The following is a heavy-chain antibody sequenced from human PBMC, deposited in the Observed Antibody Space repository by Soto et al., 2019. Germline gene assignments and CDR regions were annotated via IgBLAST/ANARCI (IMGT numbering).Heavy chain of an antibody. CDR2: INPSGGST. J-gene: IGHJ5*02. CDR3: ARDSVASIAASLPFHWFDP. D-gene: IGHD6-6*01. Sequence: ASVTVSCTASGYTFTSYYMHWVRQAPGQGLEWMGIINPSGGSTSYAQKFQGRVTMTRDTSTSTVYMELSSLRSEDTAVYYCARDSVASIAASLPFHWFDPWGQGTLVTVSS. V-gene: IGHV1-46*03. CDR1: GYTFTSYY.